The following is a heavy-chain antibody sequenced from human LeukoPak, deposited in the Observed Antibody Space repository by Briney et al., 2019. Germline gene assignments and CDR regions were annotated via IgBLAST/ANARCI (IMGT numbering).Heavy chain of an antibody. V-gene: IGHV4-39*07. Sequence: SETLSLTCTVSGGSISSSSYYWGWIRQPPGKGLECIGSIYHSGSTYYIPSLKSRVTISLDTSKNQFSLKLSSVTAADTAMYYCAREMLGAIGFDIWGQGTMVTVSS. J-gene: IGHJ3*02. CDR3: AREMLGAIGFDI. D-gene: IGHD1-26*01. CDR1: GGSISSSSYY. CDR2: IYHSGST.